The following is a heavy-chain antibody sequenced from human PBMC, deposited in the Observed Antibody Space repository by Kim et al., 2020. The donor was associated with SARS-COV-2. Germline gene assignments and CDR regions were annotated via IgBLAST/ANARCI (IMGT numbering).Heavy chain of an antibody. CDR2: IYFSGIT. V-gene: IGHV4-59*01. J-gene: IGHJ6*02. CDR3: ARGPVYSYYYAMDV. CDR1: GGFISDYY. Sequence: SETLSLTCTVSGGFISDYYWSWIRQPPGKGLEWIGYIYFSGITNYNPSLKSRVTISVDTSKNQFSLKLSSVTAADTAVYYCARGPVYSYYYAMDVWGQGT.